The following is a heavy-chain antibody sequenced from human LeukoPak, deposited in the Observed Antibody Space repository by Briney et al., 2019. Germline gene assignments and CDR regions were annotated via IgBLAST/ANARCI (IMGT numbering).Heavy chain of an antibody. V-gene: IGHV1-24*01. CDR3: ATLLGETHFFDY. D-gene: IGHD1-26*01. CDR1: GTXALIELS. CDR2: FDPEDGET. Sequence: ASVKVSCKFSGTXALIELSMHWVRQAPGKGLEWMGGFDPEDGETIYAQKFKGRVTMTEDTSTDTAYMDLGSLRSEDTAVYYCATLLGETHFFDYWGQGTLVTVSS. J-gene: IGHJ4*02.